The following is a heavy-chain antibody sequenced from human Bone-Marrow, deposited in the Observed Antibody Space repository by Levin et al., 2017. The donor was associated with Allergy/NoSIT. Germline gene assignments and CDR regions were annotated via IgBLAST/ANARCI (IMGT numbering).Heavy chain of an antibody. D-gene: IGHD6-13*01. CDR1: GFTFADHA. CDR3: ARDRAAAGTLLSFDY. Sequence: QPGGSLRLSCAGSGFTFADHAMHWVRRGPGRGLEWVSEISWNSHAINYADSVKGRFTISRDNAKNSLYLQMNSLRADDTAFYYCARDRAAAGTLLSFDYWGQGALVTVSS. J-gene: IGHJ4*02. V-gene: IGHV3-9*01. CDR2: ISWNSHAI.